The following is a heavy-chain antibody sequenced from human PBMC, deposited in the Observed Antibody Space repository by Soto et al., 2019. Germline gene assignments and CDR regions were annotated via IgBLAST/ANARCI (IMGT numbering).Heavy chain of an antibody. Sequence: SETLSLTCAVYGGSFSCYYWSWIRQPPGKGLEWIGEINHSGSTNYNPSLKSRVTISVDTSKNQFSLKLSSVTAADTAVYYCARGPVVVPAASPYGIDVWGQGTTVTVSS. CDR1: GGSFSCYY. V-gene: IGHV4-34*01. J-gene: IGHJ6*02. D-gene: IGHD2-2*01. CDR2: INHSGST. CDR3: ARGPVVVPAASPYGIDV.